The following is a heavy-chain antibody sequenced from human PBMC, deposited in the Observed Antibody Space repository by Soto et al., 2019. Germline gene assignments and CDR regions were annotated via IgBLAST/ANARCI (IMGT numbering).Heavy chain of an antibody. V-gene: IGHV3-21*01. CDR1: GFTFSSYS. Sequence: EVQLVESGGGLVKPGGSLRLSCAASGFTFSSYSMNWVRQAPGKGLEWVSSISRSSSYIYYADSVKGRFTISRDNAKNSLDLQMNSLRAEDTAVYYCARGSMVRGVISPYYYYYYGMDVW. CDR2: ISRSSSYI. CDR3: ARGSMVRGVISPYYYYYYGMDV. D-gene: IGHD3-10*01. J-gene: IGHJ6*01.